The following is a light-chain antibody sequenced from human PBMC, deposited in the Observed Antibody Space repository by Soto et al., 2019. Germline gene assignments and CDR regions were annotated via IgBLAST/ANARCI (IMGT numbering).Light chain of an antibody. CDR3: QQYNGWPWT. J-gene: IGKJ1*01. CDR2: GAS. Sequence: EIVLTQSPGTLSLSPGERATLSCRATQTIGQKLAWYLQRPGQAPSLLMYGASTRATDIPARFSGSVSGTEFTLTITGLQSEDFAVYYCQQYNGWPWTFGQGTKVDIK. V-gene: IGKV3-15*01. CDR1: QTIGQK.